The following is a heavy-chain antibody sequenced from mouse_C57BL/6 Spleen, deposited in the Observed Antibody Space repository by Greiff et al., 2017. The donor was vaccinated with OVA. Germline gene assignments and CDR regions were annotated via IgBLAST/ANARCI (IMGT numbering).Heavy chain of an antibody. CDR3: ARLGGYYSDYYAMDY. V-gene: IGHV1-74*01. J-gene: IGHJ4*01. Sequence: QVQLQQPGAELVKPGASVKVSCKASGYTFTSYWMHWVKQRPGQGLEWIGRIHPSDSDTNYNQKFKGKATLTVDKSSSTAYMQLSSLTSEDSAVYFCARLGGYYSDYYAMDYWGQGTSVTVSS. D-gene: IGHD2-3*01. CDR2: IHPSDSDT. CDR1: GYTFTSYW.